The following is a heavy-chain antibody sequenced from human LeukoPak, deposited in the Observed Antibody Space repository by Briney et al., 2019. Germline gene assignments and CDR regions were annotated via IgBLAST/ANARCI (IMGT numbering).Heavy chain of an antibody. D-gene: IGHD5-18*01. CDR3: ARWDTAMVQDY. V-gene: IGHV3-21*01. Sequence: GGSLRLSCAASGFTFSSYSMDWVRQAPGKGLEWVSSISSSSSYIYYADSVKGRFTISRDNAKNSLYLQMNSLRAEDTAVYYCARWDTAMVQDYWGQGTLVTVSS. CDR1: GFTFSSYS. CDR2: ISSSSSYI. J-gene: IGHJ4*02.